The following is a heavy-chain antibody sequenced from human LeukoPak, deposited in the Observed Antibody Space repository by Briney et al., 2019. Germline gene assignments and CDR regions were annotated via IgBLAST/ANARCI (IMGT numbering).Heavy chain of an antibody. D-gene: IGHD6-25*01. J-gene: IGHJ4*02. Sequence: SETLSLTCAVYGGSFSGYYWSWIRQPPGKGLEWIGEINHSGSTNYNPSLKSRVTISVDTSKNQFSLKLSSVTAADTAVYYCARDSSDYFDYWGLGTLVTVSS. CDR2: INHSGST. CDR1: GGSFSGYY. V-gene: IGHV4-34*01. CDR3: ARDSSDYFDY.